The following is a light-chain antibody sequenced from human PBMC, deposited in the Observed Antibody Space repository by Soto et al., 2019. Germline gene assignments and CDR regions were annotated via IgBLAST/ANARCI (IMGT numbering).Light chain of an antibody. CDR1: QSVSSN. Sequence: EIVMTQSPATLSVSPGERATLSCRASQSVSSNLAWYQQKPGQAPRLLIYGASTRATGIPARFSGSGSGTEFTLTISSLQSEDFAVYYCQQYNNWPWITFGQGTRLRLN. J-gene: IGKJ5*01. V-gene: IGKV3-15*01. CDR3: QQYNNWPWIT. CDR2: GAS.